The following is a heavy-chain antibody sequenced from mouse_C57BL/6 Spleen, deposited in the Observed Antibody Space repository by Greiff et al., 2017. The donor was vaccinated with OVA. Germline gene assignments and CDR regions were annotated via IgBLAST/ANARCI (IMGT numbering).Heavy chain of an antibody. D-gene: IGHD2-1*01. Sequence: EVKVEESGPGLVKPSQSLSLTCTVTGYSITSDYAWNWIRQFPGNKLEWMGYISYSGSTNYNPSLKSRISITRDTSKNQFFLQLNSVTTEDTATYYCARYGNYAMDYWGQGTSVTVSS. CDR1: GYSITSDYA. CDR3: ARYGNYAMDY. CDR2: ISYSGST. J-gene: IGHJ4*01. V-gene: IGHV3-2*02.